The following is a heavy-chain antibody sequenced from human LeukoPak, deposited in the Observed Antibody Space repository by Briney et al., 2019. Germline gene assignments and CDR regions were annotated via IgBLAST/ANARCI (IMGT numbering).Heavy chain of an antibody. J-gene: IGHJ4*02. CDR2: IIPIFGTA. D-gene: IGHD5-18*01. Sequence: GASVKVSCEASGGTFSSYAISWVRQAPGQGLEWMGGIIPIFGTANYAQKFQGRVTITADESTSTAYMELSSLRSEDTAVYYCARPDEDRGYSYGYNYWGQGTLVTVSS. V-gene: IGHV1-69*13. CDR3: ARPDEDRGYSYGYNY. CDR1: GGTFSSYA.